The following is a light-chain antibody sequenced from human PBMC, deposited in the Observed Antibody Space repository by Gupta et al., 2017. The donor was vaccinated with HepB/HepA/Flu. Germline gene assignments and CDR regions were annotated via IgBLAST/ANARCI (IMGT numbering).Light chain of an antibody. CDR3: SSYGGNSDVV. V-gene: IGLV2-8*01. J-gene: IGLJ2*01. CDR1: DSDVGGYDY. Sequence: QSALTQPPSASGSPGQSITLSCTGSDSDVGGYDYVSWYQQHPGKAPKLIIFQVSKRPSGVPDRFSGSKSGSTASLTVSGVQAEDEADYYCSSYGGNSDVVFGGGTKLTVL. CDR2: QVS.